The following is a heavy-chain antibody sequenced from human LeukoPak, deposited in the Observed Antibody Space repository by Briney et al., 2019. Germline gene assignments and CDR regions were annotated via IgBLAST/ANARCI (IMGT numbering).Heavy chain of an antibody. Sequence: GGSLRLSRAASGFTFSSYAMSWVRQAPGKGLEWVSAISGSGGSTYYADSVKGRFTISRDNAKNSLYLQMNSLRAEDTAVYYCAKVRFLEWLLGYYYYYGMDVWGQGTTVTVSS. V-gene: IGHV3-23*01. CDR3: AKVRFLEWLLGYYYYYGMDV. CDR2: ISGSGGST. J-gene: IGHJ6*02. CDR1: GFTFSSYA. D-gene: IGHD3-3*01.